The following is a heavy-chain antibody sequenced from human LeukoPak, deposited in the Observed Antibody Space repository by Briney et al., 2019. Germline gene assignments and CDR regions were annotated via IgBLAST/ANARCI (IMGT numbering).Heavy chain of an antibody. D-gene: IGHD6-6*01. Sequence: SETLSLTCAVYGGSFSGYYWSWVRQPPGKGLEWIGEINHSGSTNYNPSLKSRVTISVDTSKNQFSLKLSSLTAADTAVYYCARGKGGIAARRGGEYYYYYYMDVWGKGTTVTVSS. CDR1: GGSFSGYY. CDR2: INHSGST. V-gene: IGHV4-34*01. CDR3: ARGKGGIAARRGGEYYYYYYMDV. J-gene: IGHJ6*03.